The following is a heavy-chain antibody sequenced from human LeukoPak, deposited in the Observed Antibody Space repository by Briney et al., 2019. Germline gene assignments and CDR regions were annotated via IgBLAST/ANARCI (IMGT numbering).Heavy chain of an antibody. CDR1: GYTFTSYG. CDR3: ARFEDGSSWPWPGLDY. J-gene: IGHJ4*02. CDR2: ISAYNGGT. D-gene: IGHD6-13*01. V-gene: IGHV1-18*01. Sequence: ASVKVSCKASGYTFTSYGISWVRQAPGHGLEWMGWISAYNGGTNYSQSVQGRVTMTTDTATNTLYMELRSLRTDDTAIYYCARFEDGSSWPWPGLDYWGQGSLVTVCS.